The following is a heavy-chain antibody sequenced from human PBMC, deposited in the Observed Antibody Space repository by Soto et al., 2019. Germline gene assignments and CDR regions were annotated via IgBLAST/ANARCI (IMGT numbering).Heavy chain of an antibody. CDR3: AREIFY. D-gene: IGHD2-15*01. CDR1: GFTFGASA. J-gene: IGHJ4*02. V-gene: IGHV3-73*01. Sequence: PGGSLRLSCAASGFTFGASALHWVRQASGKGLEWLGRIGSKGETYATAYAASVKGRFTISRDNSKKTLYLQMSSLRAEDTAVYYCAREIFYWGQGTLVTVSS. CDR2: IGSKGETYAT.